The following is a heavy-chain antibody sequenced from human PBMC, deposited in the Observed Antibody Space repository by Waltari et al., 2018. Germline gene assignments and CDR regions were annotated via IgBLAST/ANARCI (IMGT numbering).Heavy chain of an antibody. CDR2: IYTSGST. V-gene: IGHV4-61*09. J-gene: IGHJ5*02. CDR1: GGSISSGSYY. Sequence: QVQLQESGPGLVKPSQTLSLTCTVSGGSISSGSYYWSWIRQPAGKGLEWIGYIYTSGSTNYNPTLKSRVTISVDTSKNQFSLKLSSVTAADTAVYYCASQPYSSSLFDPWGQGTLVTVSS. D-gene: IGHD6-6*01. CDR3: ASQPYSSSLFDP.